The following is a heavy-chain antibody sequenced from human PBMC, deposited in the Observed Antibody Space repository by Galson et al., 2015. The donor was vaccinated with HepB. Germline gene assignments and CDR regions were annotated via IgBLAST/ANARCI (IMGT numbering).Heavy chain of an antibody. J-gene: IGHJ4*02. V-gene: IGHV3-7*02. CDR1: GFTFSGYW. CDR2: IKEDESEK. D-gene: IGHD6-13*01. Sequence: SLRLSCAAAGFTFSGYWMTWVRQAPGKGLEWVANIKEDESEKYYVDSVKGRFTIHRDNAKNSMYLQLNSLSAEDTAVYFCARFAGGGYSTSWYRSGFDYWGQGTLVIVSS. CDR3: ARFAGGGYSTSWYRSGFDY.